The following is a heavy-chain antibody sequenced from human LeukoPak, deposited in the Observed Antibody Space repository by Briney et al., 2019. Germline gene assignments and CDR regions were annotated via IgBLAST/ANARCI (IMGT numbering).Heavy chain of an antibody. CDR3: ARDRLDGYAFDY. Sequence: GGSLRLSCAASRFTFSSYWMHWVRQAPGKGLVWVSRINSDGSSTTYADSVKGRFTISRDNAKNTLYLQMNSLRAEDTAVYCCARDRLDGYAFDYWGQGTLVTVSS. V-gene: IGHV3-74*01. CDR1: RFTFSSYW. D-gene: IGHD5-24*01. CDR2: INSDGSST. J-gene: IGHJ4*02.